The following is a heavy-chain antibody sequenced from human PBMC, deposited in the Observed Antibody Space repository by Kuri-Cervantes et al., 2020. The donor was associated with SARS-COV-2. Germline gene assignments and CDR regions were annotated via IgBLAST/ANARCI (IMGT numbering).Heavy chain of an antibody. J-gene: IGHJ6*02. D-gene: IGHD1-7*01. V-gene: IGHV3-48*02. CDR2: ISSSSTI. CDR3: AREGVTGTTYYYYYGMDV. Sequence: GESLKISCAASGFTFSNYDMNWVRQAPGKGLEWVSYISSSSTIYYADSVKGRFTISRDNAKNSLYLQMNSLRDEDTAVYYCAREGVTGTTYYYYYGMDVWGQGTTVTVSS. CDR1: GFTFSNYD.